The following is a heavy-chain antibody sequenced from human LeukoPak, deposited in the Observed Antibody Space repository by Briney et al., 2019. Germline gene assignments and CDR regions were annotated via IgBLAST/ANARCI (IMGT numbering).Heavy chain of an antibody. CDR1: GGSISSSSYY. D-gene: IGHD3-10*01. CDR2: IYYSGST. Sequence: SETLSLTCTVSGGSISSSSYYWGWIRQPPGKGLEWIGSIYYSGSTYYNPSLKSRVTISVDTSKNQFSLKLSSVTAADTAVYYCARDLQAIRGDYYFDYWGQGTLVTVSS. CDR3: ARDLQAIRGDYYFDY. V-gene: IGHV4-39*07. J-gene: IGHJ4*02.